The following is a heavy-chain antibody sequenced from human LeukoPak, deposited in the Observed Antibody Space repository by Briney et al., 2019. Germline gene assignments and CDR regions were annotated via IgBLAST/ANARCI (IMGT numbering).Heavy chain of an antibody. D-gene: IGHD2-15*01. CDR1: GGSISSGDYY. V-gene: IGHV4-30-4*01. J-gene: IGHJ4*02. CDR2: IYHSGNT. CDR3: ARLNSGGCYDY. Sequence: SQTLSLTCAVSGGSISSGDYYWTWIRQPPGKGLEWVGYIYHSGNTYYNPSLKSRLTISLDTSKNQFSLRLSPVTAADTAVYFCARLNSGGCYDYWGQGTLVTVSS.